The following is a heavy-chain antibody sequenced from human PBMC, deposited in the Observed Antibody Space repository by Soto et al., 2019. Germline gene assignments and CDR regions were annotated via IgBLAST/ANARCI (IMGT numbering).Heavy chain of an antibody. Sequence: PSETLSLTCAVYGGSFSGYYWSWIRQPPGKGLERIGEINHSGSTNYNPSLKSRVTISVDTSKNQFSLKLSSVTAADTAVYYCARGLGGVTAAGNSSVDFDYWGQGTLVTVSS. CDR3: ARGLGGVTAAGNSSVDFDY. J-gene: IGHJ4*02. CDR2: INHSGST. D-gene: IGHD6-13*01. CDR1: GGSFSGYY. V-gene: IGHV4-34*01.